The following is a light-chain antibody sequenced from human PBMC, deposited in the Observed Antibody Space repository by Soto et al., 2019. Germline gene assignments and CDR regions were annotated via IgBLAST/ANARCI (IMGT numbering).Light chain of an antibody. J-gene: IGKJ1*01. CDR1: QSVSSY. Sequence: EIVLTQSPATLSLSPGERATLSCRASQSVSSYFAWYQQKPGQAPRLLIYDASNRATGIPARFSGSGSGTDFTSTISSLEPEDFAVYYCQQRGNWPLTFGQGTKVEIK. CDR3: QQRGNWPLT. CDR2: DAS. V-gene: IGKV3-11*01.